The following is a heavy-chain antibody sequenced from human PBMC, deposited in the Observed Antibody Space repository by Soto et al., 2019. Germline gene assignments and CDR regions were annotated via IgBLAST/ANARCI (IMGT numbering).Heavy chain of an antibody. CDR2: ISYDGTNK. J-gene: IGHJ4*02. D-gene: IGHD3-22*01. V-gene: IGHV3-30*04. CDR3: ARPPFDSSEYYRN. Sequence: GGSLRLSCVVSGFTLSRYAMHWVRQAPGKGLEWVAAISYDGTNKNYADSVKGRFTISGDNSKDTLYLQMDSLRPDDTAVYYCARPPFDSSEYYRNWGQGNLVTVSS. CDR1: GFTLSRYA.